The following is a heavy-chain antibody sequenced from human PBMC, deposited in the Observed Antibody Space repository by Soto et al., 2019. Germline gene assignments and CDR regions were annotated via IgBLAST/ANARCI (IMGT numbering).Heavy chain of an antibody. CDR2: IIPIFGTI. CDR1: GGTFDSNA. D-gene: IGHD2-2*01. J-gene: IGHJ3*02. V-gene: IGHV1-69*12. Sequence: QVQLVQSGTEVRKPGSSVKVSCKASGGTFDSNAISWVRLAPGQGLEWMGGIIPIFGTINNAQKYQDRVTITAXESAXIXNMELSSLRSEDTAIYYCAREGLTFGPGAVGGAFDIWGQGTLVTVSS. CDR3: AREGLTFGPGAVGGAFDI.